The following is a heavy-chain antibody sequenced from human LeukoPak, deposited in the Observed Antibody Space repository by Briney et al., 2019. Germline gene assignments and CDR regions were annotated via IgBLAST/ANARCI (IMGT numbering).Heavy chain of an antibody. CDR3: AKDRETYYYGSRFDY. CDR1: GFTFSSYA. V-gene: IGHV3-30-3*01. Sequence: PGGSLSLSCAASGFTFSSYAMHWVRQAPGKGLEWVAVISYDGSNKYYADSVKGRFTISRDNSKNTLYLQMNSLRAEDTAVYYCAKDRETYYYGSRFDYWGQGTLVTVSS. D-gene: IGHD3-10*01. CDR2: ISYDGSNK. J-gene: IGHJ4*02.